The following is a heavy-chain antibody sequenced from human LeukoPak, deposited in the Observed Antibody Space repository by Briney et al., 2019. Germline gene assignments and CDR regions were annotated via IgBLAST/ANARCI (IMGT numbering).Heavy chain of an antibody. Sequence: GGSLRLSCAASGFTFSSYAMSWVRQAPGKGLEWVSAISGSGGSTYYADSVKGRFTISRDNSKNTLYLQMNSLRAEDTAVYYCAKEKGANYDYVWGSYPLGDYWGQGTLVTVSS. CDR3: AKEKGANYDYVWGSYPLGDY. J-gene: IGHJ4*02. CDR2: ISGSGGST. V-gene: IGHV3-23*01. D-gene: IGHD3-16*01. CDR1: GFTFSSYA.